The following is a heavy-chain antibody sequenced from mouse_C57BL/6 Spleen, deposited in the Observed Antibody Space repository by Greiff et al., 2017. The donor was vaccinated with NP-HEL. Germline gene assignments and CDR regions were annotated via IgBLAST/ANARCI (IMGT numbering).Heavy chain of an antibody. V-gene: IGHV5-17*01. Sequence: EVQRVESGGGLVKPGGSLKLSCAASGFTFSDYGMHWVRQTPEKGLEWVAYISSGSRTIYYADTVKGRFTISRDNAKNTLFLQMTSLRSEDTAMYYCAREAYYSNYGYFDVWGSGTTVTVSS. J-gene: IGHJ1*01. D-gene: IGHD2-5*01. CDR2: ISSGSRTI. CDR3: AREAYYSNYGYFDV. CDR1: GFTFSDYG.